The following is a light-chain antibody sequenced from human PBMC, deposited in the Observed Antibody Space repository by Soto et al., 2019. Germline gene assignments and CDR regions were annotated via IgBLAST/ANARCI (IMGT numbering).Light chain of an antibody. CDR1: QSVSSN. V-gene: IGKV3-15*01. Sequence: EIVMTQSPATLSVSPGERATLSCRASQSVSSNLAWYQQKPGQAPRLLIYGASTRATGITARFSGSGSGTEFTLTISSRQSEDFAVYYCQQYNNWPLMYTFGQGTKLEIK. J-gene: IGKJ2*01. CDR2: GAS. CDR3: QQYNNWPLMYT.